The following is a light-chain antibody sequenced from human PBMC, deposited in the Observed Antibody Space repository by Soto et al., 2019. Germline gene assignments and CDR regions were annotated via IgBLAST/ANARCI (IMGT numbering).Light chain of an antibody. CDR2: EVT. CDR1: SRDVGGYNY. V-gene: IGLV2-8*01. Sequence: QSVLTQPPSASGSPGQSVTISCTGTSRDVGGYNYVSWYQQHPGKAPKLMIYEVTKRPSGVPDRFSGSKSGNTASLTVSGLQAEDEADYYCSSYAASHTSLYVFGTGTKVTIL. J-gene: IGLJ1*01. CDR3: SSYAASHTSLYV.